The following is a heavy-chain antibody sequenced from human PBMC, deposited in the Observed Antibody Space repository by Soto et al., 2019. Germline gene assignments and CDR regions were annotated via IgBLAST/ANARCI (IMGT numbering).Heavy chain of an antibody. Sequence: SVKVSCKASGGTFSSYAISWVRQAPGQGLEWMGGIIPIFGTANYAQKFQGRVTITADESTSTAYMELSSLRSEDTAVYYCAREIIVVVPAAPGVYYYYGMDVWGQGTTVTVSS. V-gene: IGHV1-69*13. CDR3: AREIIVVVPAAPGVYYYYGMDV. J-gene: IGHJ6*02. CDR1: GGTFSSYA. CDR2: IIPIFGTA. D-gene: IGHD2-2*01.